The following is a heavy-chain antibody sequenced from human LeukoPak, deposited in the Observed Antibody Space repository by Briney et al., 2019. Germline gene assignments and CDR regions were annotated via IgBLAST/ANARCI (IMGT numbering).Heavy chain of an antibody. V-gene: IGHV4-39*01. CDR1: SGSISSTSYY. D-gene: IGHD5-24*01. J-gene: IGHJ4*02. Sequence: SETLSLTCTVSSGSISSTSYYWAWIRQPPGKGLEWIGSIYYSGNTYYNPSLKGRVTISVDTSKNQFSLKLGSVTAADTAVYYCASNLNGYNNFDYWGQGTLVTVSS. CDR3: ASNLNGYNNFDY. CDR2: IYYSGNT.